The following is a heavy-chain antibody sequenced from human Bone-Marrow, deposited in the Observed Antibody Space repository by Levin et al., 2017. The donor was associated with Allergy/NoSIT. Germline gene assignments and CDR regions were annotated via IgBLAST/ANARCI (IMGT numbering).Heavy chain of an antibody. V-gene: IGHV1-18*01. J-gene: IGHJ4*02. CDR2: IAVNNGRT. D-gene: IGHD1-7*01. CDR3: ARDWNYEFDY. Sequence: GASVKVSCKASGYMFTSYGVSWVRQAPGQGLEWMGWIAVNNGRTNYARNVQGRVTMTTDTSTNTAYMELRSLTSDDTAVYYCARDWNYEFDYWGQGTHVIVSS. CDR1: GYMFTSYG.